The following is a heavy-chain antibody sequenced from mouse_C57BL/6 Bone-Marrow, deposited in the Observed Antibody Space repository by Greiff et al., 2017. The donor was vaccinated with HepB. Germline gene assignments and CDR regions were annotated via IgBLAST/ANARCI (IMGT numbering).Heavy chain of an antibody. CDR1: GFTFSSYG. CDR3: ARVGITAVVATDWYFDV. CDR2: ISSGGSYT. Sequence: DVQLVESGGDLVKPGGSLKLSCAASGFTFSSYGMSWVRQTPDKRLEWVATISSGGSYTYYPDSVKGRFTISRDTAKNTLYLQMSSLQSEDTAMYYCARVGITAVVATDWYFDVWGTGTTVTVSS. D-gene: IGHD1-1*01. J-gene: IGHJ1*03. V-gene: IGHV5-6*01.